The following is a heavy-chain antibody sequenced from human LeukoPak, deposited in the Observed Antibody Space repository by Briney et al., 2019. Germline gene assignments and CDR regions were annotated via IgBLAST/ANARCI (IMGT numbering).Heavy chain of an antibody. Sequence: TSETLSLTCTVSGGSISSGGYYWSWIRQHPGKGLEWIGYIYYSGSTYYNPSLKSRVTISVGTSKNQFSLKLSSVTAADTAVYYCARGDDFWSGYYPYWGQGTLVTVSS. V-gene: IGHV4-31*03. CDR3: ARGDDFWSGYYPY. J-gene: IGHJ4*02. D-gene: IGHD3-3*01. CDR1: GGSISSGGYY. CDR2: IYYSGST.